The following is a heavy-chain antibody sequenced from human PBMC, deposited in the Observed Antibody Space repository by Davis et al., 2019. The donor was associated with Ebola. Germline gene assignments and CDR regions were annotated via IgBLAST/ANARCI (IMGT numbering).Heavy chain of an antibody. Sequence: GGSLRPSCAASGFTFSSYGMHWVRQAPGKGLEWVAVIWYDGSNKYYADSVKGRFTISRDNSKNTLYLQMNSLRAEDTAVYYCASLSGGGYSYGEYYFDYWGQGTLVTVSS. CDR1: GFTFSSYG. CDR3: ASLSGGGYSYGEYYFDY. J-gene: IGHJ4*02. D-gene: IGHD5-18*01. V-gene: IGHV3-33*01. CDR2: IWYDGSNK.